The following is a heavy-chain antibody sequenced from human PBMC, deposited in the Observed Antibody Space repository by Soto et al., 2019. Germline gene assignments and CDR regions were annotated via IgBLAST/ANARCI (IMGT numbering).Heavy chain of an antibody. V-gene: IGHV1-69*13. CDR3: AREDCSGGSCYTRWFDP. CDR2: IIPIFGTA. J-gene: IGHJ5*02. D-gene: IGHD2-15*01. Sequence: SAKVSYKEFSGSFSSYAISWLRQAPGQGLEWMGGIIPIFGTANYAQKFQGRVTITADESTSTAHMELSSLRSDDTAVYYCAREDCSGGSCYTRWFDPRGQGTLVTVSS. CDR1: SGSFSSYA.